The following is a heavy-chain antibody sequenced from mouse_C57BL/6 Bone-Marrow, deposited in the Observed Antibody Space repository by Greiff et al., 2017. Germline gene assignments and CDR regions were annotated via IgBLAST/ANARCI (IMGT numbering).Heavy chain of an antibody. J-gene: IGHJ3*01. V-gene: IGHV5-4*03. CDR3: ARRGITPAWFAY. D-gene: IGHD2-4*01. CDR2: ISDGGSYT. Sequence: EVMLVESGGGLVKPGGSLKLSCAASGFTFSSYAMSWVRQTPEKRLEWVATISDGGSYTYYPDNVKGRFTISRDNAKNNLYLQMSQLKSEDTAMYYCARRGITPAWFAYWGQGTLVTVSA. CDR1: GFTFSSYA.